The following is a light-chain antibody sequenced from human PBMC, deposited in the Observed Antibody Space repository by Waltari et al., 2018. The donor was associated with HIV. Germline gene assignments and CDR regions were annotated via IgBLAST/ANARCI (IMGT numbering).Light chain of an antibody. CDR3: SSWDTSLSACV. CDR2: MNN. J-gene: IGLJ6*01. CDR1: SNNVGDHR. Sequence: QSALTQPPSVSKSLGQSATLTCAGASNNVGDHRSACWHQHQPRPPHLLLFMNNNRPSGVAGRLSSSRSADTAYLFISLWQHDDDADYFCSSWDTSLSACVFGRGTRVTVL. V-gene: IGLV10-54*01.